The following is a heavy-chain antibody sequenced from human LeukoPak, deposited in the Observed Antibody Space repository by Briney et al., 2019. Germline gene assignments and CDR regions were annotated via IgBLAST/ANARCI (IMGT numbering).Heavy chain of an antibody. CDR2: YNHFGST. J-gene: IGHJ4*02. CDR3: ARGNRQLAYYGSGSRLPYDS. D-gene: IGHD3-10*01. V-gene: IGHV4-34*01. Sequence: SEALSLTCAVSGGSFSGFYWTWIRQSPGKGLEWIGEYNHFGSTTYNPSLNNRVTISVDTSRNQFSLTLTSVTAADTAIYYCARGNRQLAYYGSGSRLPYDSWGQGSLVTVSS. CDR1: GGSFSGFY.